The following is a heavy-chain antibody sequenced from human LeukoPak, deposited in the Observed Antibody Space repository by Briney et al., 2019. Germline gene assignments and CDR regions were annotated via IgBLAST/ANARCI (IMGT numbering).Heavy chain of an antibody. J-gene: IGHJ4*02. Sequence: ASVKVSCKASGGTFSSYAINWVRQATGQGLEWMGWMNPNSGNTGYAQKFQGRVTITRNTSISTAYMELSSLRSGDTAVYYCARGYNWNDVALGYWGQGTLVTVSS. D-gene: IGHD1-1*01. CDR1: GGTFSSYA. CDR2: MNPNSGNT. V-gene: IGHV1-8*03. CDR3: ARGYNWNDVALGY.